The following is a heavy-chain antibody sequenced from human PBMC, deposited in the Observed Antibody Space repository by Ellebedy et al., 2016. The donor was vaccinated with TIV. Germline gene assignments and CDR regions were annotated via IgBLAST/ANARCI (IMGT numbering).Heavy chain of an antibody. V-gene: IGHV1-24*01. Sequence: AASVKVSCKVSGYTLTELSMHWVRQAPGKGLEWMGGFDPEDGETIYAQKFQGRVTMTEDTSTDTAYMELSSLRSEDTAVYYCARGDSTFYVYSGSSDFDYWGQGTLVTVSS. J-gene: IGHJ4*02. CDR1: GYTLTELS. CDR2: FDPEDGET. D-gene: IGHD1-26*01. CDR3: ARGDSTFYVYSGSSDFDY.